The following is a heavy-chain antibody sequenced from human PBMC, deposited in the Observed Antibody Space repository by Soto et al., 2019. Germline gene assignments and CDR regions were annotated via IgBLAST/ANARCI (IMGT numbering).Heavy chain of an antibody. J-gene: IGHJ2*01. Sequence: QVQLQESGPGLVKPSETLSLTCTVSGGSISGGVHSWSWIRQPPGKGLEWIGHIFDSGSTYYNPSLKSRLTISVDTSKNQFSLRLSSVTAADTAVYYCAREIMPLTNDWYFDLWGRGTWSLSPQ. V-gene: IGHV4-30-4*01. CDR1: GGSISGGVHS. CDR2: IFDSGST. CDR3: AREIMPLTNDWYFDL. D-gene: IGHD2-8*01.